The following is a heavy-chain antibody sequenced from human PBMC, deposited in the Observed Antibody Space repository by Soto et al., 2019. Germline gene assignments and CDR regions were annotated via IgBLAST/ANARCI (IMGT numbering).Heavy chain of an antibody. CDR1: GYTFTSYG. Sequence: ASVKVSCKASGYTFTSYGISWVRQAPGQGLEWMGWISAYNGNTNYAQKLQGRVTMTTDTSTSTAYMELRSLRSDDTAVYYCARGHNIAVADQPEYWGQGTLVTVSS. D-gene: IGHD6-19*01. CDR3: ARGHNIAVADQPEY. CDR2: ISAYNGNT. J-gene: IGHJ4*02. V-gene: IGHV1-18*04.